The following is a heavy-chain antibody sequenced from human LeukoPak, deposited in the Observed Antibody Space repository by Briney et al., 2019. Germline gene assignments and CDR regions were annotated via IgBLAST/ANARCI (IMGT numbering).Heavy chain of an antibody. V-gene: IGHV3-23*01. CDR3: AKDGTPGLLDYMDV. CDR2: ISCNGSST. J-gene: IGHJ6*03. Sequence: GSLRLSFSTSGFNLRNQSISLVPQASRQGLEWIAFISCNGSSTYYADSVKGRFTISRDNSKNTLYLQMNSLRAEDTAVYYCAKDGTPGLLDYMDVWGKGTTVTVSS. CDR1: GFNLRNQS.